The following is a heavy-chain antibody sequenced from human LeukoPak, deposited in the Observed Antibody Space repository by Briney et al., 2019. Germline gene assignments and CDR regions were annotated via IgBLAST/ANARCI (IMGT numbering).Heavy chain of an antibody. Sequence: GESLKISRKGSGDSFTSYWIGWVRQMPGKGLEWMGIIYPGDSDTRYSPSFQGQVTISADKSISTAFLQWSSLKASDTAMYYCARQGCSSTSCYFYYYGMDVWGQGTTVTVSS. CDR2: IYPGDSDT. CDR3: ARQGCSSTSCYFYYYGMDV. D-gene: IGHD2-2*01. V-gene: IGHV5-51*01. CDR1: GDSFTSYW. J-gene: IGHJ6*02.